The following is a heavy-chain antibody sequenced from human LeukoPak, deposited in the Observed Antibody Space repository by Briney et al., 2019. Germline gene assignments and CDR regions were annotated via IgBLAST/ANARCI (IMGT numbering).Heavy chain of an antibody. J-gene: IGHJ4*02. CDR1: GFTFSNYA. CDR2: ISADSATT. V-gene: IGHV3-23*01. D-gene: IGHD3-10*01. Sequence: GGSLRLSCAASGFTFSNYAMSWVRQAPGKGLEWVSVISADSATTFYADSVKGRFTISRDNAKNTVFLRMSSLRAEDTALYYCARKSASGNYPLDYWGQGTLVTVSS. CDR3: ARKSASGNYPLDY.